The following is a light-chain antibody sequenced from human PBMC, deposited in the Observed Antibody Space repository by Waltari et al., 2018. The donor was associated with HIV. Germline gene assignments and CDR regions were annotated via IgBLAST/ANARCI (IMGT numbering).Light chain of an antibody. Sequence: QSALSQPASVSASPGQSVAISCSGSASDIGRYNYVSLYQQHPDKTPRLILFDVNNRPSGISDRFSGSQSGTTASLTISTVETDDEADYYCASYTVNSTGVFGSGTKLTVL. CDR1: ASDIGRYNY. CDR3: ASYTVNSTGV. J-gene: IGLJ1*01. V-gene: IGLV2-14*03. CDR2: DVN.